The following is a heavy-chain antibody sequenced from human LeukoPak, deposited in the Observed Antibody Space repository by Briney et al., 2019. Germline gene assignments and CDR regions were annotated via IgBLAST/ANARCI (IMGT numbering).Heavy chain of an antibody. D-gene: IGHD1-26*01. V-gene: IGHV3-64*01. CDR1: GFTFSNYA. J-gene: IGHJ4*02. CDR2: INTNGGTT. Sequence: GGSLRLSCVASGFTFSNYAMHWVRQAPGKGLEYVSAINTNGGTTYYANSVKGRFTISRDNSKSTVYLQMGSLRAEDMAVYYCVRTSGGLDYWGQGTLVTVSP. CDR3: VRTSGGLDY.